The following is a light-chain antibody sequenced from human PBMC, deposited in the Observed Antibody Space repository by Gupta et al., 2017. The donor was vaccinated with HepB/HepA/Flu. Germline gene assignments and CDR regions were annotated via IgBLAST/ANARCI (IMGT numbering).Light chain of an antibody. CDR3: SSYTSSSTLEV. CDR2: DVS. CDR1: SGDVGGYNY. V-gene: IGLV2-14*01. Sequence: QSALTQPASVSGYPGQSITISCTGTSGDVGGYNYVSWYQQHPGKAPKLMIYDVSNRPSGVSNRFSGSKSGNTASLTISGLQAEDEADYYCSSYTSSSTLEVFGGGTKLTVL. J-gene: IGLJ3*02.